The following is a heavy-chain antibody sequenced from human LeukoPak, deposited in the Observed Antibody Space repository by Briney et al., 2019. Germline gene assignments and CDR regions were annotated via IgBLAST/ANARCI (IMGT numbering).Heavy chain of an antibody. J-gene: IGHJ4*02. Sequence: GGSLRLSCEASGFTFTTYWLGWVRQPPGKGLEWVSGISGSGASTYYADSVEGRFTISRDNSKNTVFLQMNSLTVEDTAGYYCGKVDSIAWYLDSWGQGTLVTVSS. D-gene: IGHD6-19*01. CDR3: GKVDSIAWYLDS. CDR1: GFTFTTYW. CDR2: ISGSGAST. V-gene: IGHV3-23*01.